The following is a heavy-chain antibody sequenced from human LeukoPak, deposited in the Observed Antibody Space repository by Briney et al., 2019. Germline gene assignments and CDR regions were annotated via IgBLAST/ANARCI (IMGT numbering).Heavy chain of an antibody. CDR2: ISSSSSTI. J-gene: IGHJ6*03. Sequence: PGGSLRLSCAASGFTFSSYSMNWVRQAPGKGLEWVSYISSSSSTIYYADSVKGRFTISRDNAKNSLYLQMNSLRAEDTAVYYCARHFDYYYYMDVWGKGTTVTVSS. D-gene: IGHD3-3*02. CDR3: ARHFDYYYYMDV. CDR1: GFTFSSYS. V-gene: IGHV3-48*01.